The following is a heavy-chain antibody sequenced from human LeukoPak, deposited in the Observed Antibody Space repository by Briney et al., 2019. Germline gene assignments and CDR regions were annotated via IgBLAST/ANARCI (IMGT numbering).Heavy chain of an antibody. CDR2: IYHNGST. D-gene: IGHD5-12*01. J-gene: IGHJ5*02. V-gene: IGHV4-4*02. Sequence: SEALSVTCPGSGGSISSSNWWRWVRPPPGKGPEWVWEIYHNGSTNYNPSLKSRVTISVDKSKNQFSLKLSSVTAADTAVYYCACTYSGYDYSWVDPWGQGTLVTVSS. CDR3: ACTYSGYDYSWVDP. CDR1: GGSISSSNW.